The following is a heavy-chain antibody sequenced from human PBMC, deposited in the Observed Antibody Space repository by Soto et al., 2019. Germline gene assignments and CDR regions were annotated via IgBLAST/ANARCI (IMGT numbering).Heavy chain of an antibody. CDR3: ARDRVVNWFDP. CDR1: GGSISSYY. V-gene: IGHV4-59*01. D-gene: IGHD2-2*01. Sequence: SETLSLTCTVSGGSISSYYWSWIRQPPGKGLEWIGYIYYSGGTNYNPSLKSRVTISVDTSKNQFSLKLSSVTAADTAVYYCARDRVVNWFDPWGQGTLVTVSS. CDR2: IYYSGGT. J-gene: IGHJ5*02.